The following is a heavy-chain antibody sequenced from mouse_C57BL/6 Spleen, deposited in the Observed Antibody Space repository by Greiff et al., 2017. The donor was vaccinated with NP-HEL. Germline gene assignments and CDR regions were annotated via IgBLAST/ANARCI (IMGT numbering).Heavy chain of an antibody. CDR3: AKPPHEGDAMDY. Sequence: QVQLQQSGPELVKPGASVKISCKASGYAFSSSWMNWVKQRPGQGLEWIGRIYPGDGDTNYNGKFKGKATLTADKSSSTAYMQLSSLTSEDSAVYFCAKPPHEGDAMDYWGQGTSVTVSS. CDR1: GYAFSSSW. CDR2: IYPGDGDT. D-gene: IGHD3-3*01. V-gene: IGHV1-82*01. J-gene: IGHJ4*01.